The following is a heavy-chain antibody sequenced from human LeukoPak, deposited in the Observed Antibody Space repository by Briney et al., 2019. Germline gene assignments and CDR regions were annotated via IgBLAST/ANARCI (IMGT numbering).Heavy chain of an antibody. CDR3: ARQRRYDADAFDV. CDR1: GGSMRSCY. Sequence: PSQTLSLTCTVSGGSMRSCYGSCMRQPPGKGLEWIGYIYYSGSTKYNPDLKSRVTISVDQSKNQFSLKLSSVAAADTAVYYCARQRRYDADAFDVWGQGAMVTVSS. CDR2: IYYSGST. J-gene: IGHJ3*01. V-gene: IGHV4-59*08. D-gene: IGHD2-2*01.